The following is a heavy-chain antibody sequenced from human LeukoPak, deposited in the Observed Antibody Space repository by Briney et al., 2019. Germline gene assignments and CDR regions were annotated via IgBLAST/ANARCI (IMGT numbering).Heavy chain of an antibody. CDR2: INHSGST. CDR1: GGSFSGYY. CDR3: ARGLRGYYFDY. D-gene: IGHD3-10*01. J-gene: IGHJ4*02. Sequence: SETLSLTCAVYGGSFSGYYWSWIRQPPGKGLEWIGEINHSGSTNNNPSLKSRVTISVDTSKNQFSLKLSSVTAADTAVYYCARGLRGYYFDYWGQGTLVTVSS. V-gene: IGHV4-34*01.